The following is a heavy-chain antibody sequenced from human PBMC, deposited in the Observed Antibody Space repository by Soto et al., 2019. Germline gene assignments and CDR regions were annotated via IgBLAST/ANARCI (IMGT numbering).Heavy chain of an antibody. CDR3: ATVPFLYGDYYYFYFQLDV. Sequence: QGLLVQSGAEVKKPGSWLKSSCKASGKILNNIVPVWCGKPPDKGLEWVGGIIPIFGRAKYAQRLQGRVSITADEDTATAFMELRSLRSEDTAVYFCATVPFLYGDYYYFYFQLDVWGEGTTITVSS. CDR2: IIPIFGRA. V-gene: IGHV1-69*01. J-gene: IGHJ6*04. D-gene: IGHD4-17*01. CDR1: GKILNNIV.